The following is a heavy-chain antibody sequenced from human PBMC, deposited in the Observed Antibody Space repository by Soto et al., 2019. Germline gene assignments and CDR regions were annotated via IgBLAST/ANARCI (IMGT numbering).Heavy chain of an antibody. J-gene: IGHJ4*02. Sequence: GGSLRLSCAASGFTFSSYGMHWVRQAPGKGLEWVAVIWYDGSNKYYEDSVKGRFTISRDNSKNTLYLQMNSLRAEDTAVYNCARDTIAGYSSHYCDYWGQGTLVTAAS. CDR1: GFTFSSYG. CDR2: IWYDGSNK. D-gene: IGHD6-13*01. CDR3: ARDTIAGYSSHYCDY. V-gene: IGHV3-33*01.